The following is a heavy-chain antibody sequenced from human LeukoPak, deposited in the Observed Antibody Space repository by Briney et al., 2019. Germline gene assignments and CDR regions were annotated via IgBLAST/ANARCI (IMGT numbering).Heavy chain of an antibody. CDR1: GFSVGDKY. CDR2: IYSGTTT. CDR3: ARGGGLDV. Sequence: PGGSLRLSCAPSGFSVGDKYMAWVRQAPGKGLEWVSVIYSGTTTYYADSVKGRFTISRDNAKNSLYLQMSNLRAEDTAVYFCARGGGLDVWGQGATVTVSS. J-gene: IGHJ6*02. V-gene: IGHV3-53*01. D-gene: IGHD3-16*01.